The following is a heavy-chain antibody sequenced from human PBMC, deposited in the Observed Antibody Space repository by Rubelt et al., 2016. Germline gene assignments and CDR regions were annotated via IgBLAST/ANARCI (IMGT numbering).Heavy chain of an antibody. J-gene: IGHJ4*02. Sequence: RGLEWVSYISSSSSTIYYADSVKGRFTISRDNAKNSLYLQMNSLRAEDTAVYYCARSLDIVVVPAAIGFDYWGQGTLVTVPS. CDR2: ISSSSSTI. V-gene: IGHV3-48*04. D-gene: IGHD2-2*01. CDR3: ARSLDIVVVPAAIGFDY.